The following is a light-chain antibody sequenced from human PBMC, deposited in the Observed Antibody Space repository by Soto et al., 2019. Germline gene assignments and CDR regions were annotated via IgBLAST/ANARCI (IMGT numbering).Light chain of an antibody. Sequence: QSVLTQPASVSGSPGQSITIACTGTNRDVGSYNLVSWYQQHPGTAPKLIIYEVRNRPSGISSRFSGSRSGNTASLTISGLQPEDEGDYYCSAYTARSTLVFGGGTKVTVL. CDR3: SAYTARSTLV. CDR1: NRDVGSYNL. J-gene: IGLJ3*02. V-gene: IGLV2-14*01. CDR2: EVR.